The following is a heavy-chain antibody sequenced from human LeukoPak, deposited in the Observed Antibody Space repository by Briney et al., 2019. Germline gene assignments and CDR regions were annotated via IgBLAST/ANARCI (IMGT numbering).Heavy chain of an antibody. D-gene: IGHD5-12*01. CDR2: INDGGGTT. Sequence: GGSLRLSCAASGFTFSNYNMNWVRQAPGKGLEWVSTINDGGGTTYYADSVKGRFTISRDNSKNTLYLQMNSLRADDTAVYYCAKDPPGSGYYFDPWGQGTLVIVSS. CDR3: AKDPPGSGYYFDP. V-gene: IGHV3-23*01. CDR1: GFTFSNYN. J-gene: IGHJ5*02.